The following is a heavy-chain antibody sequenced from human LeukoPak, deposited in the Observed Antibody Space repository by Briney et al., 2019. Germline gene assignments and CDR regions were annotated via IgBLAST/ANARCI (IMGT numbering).Heavy chain of an antibody. D-gene: IGHD5-18*01. CDR2: IYHSGST. J-gene: IGHJ4*02. Sequence: PSQTLSLTCAVSGGSISSGGYSWSWIRQPPGKGLEWIGYIYHSGSTYYSPSLKSRVTISVDRSKNQFSLKLSSVTAADTAVYYCARAGYSYGYFDYWGQGTLVTVSS. CDR1: GGSISSGGYS. CDR3: ARAGYSYGYFDY. V-gene: IGHV4-30-2*01.